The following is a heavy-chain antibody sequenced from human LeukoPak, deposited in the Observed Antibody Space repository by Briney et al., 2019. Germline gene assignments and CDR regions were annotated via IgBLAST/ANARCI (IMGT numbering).Heavy chain of an antibody. CDR2: IYPGDSDT. D-gene: IGHD3-9*01. CDR1: GYSFTSYW. V-gene: IGHV5-51*01. J-gene: IGHJ3*02. Sequence: GESLKISCKGSGYSFTSYWIGWVRQMPGKGLEWMGIIYPGDSDTRYSPSFQGRVTISADKSISTAYLQWSSLEASDTAMYYCAVDILTGYYAFDIWGQGTMVTVSS. CDR3: AVDILTGYYAFDI.